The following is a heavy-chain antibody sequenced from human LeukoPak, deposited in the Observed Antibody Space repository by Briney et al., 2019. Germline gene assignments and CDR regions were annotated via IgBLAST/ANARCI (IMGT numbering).Heavy chain of an antibody. D-gene: IGHD2-2*01. V-gene: IGHV6-1*01. CDR3: ARRLTQYDCFDP. J-gene: IGHJ5*02. CDR1: GDSVSSNSVT. CDR2: TYYRSTWYN. Sequence: SQTLSLTCAISGDSVSSNSVTWNWIRQSPSRGLEWLGRTYYRSTWYNDYAVSVRGRITVNPDTSKNQFSLHLNSVSPEDTAVYYCARRLTQYDCFDPWGQGILVTVSS.